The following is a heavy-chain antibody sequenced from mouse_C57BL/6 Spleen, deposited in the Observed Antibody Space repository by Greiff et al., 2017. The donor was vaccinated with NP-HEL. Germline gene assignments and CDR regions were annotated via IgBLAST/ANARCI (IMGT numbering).Heavy chain of an antibody. J-gene: IGHJ4*01. CDR2: IDPEDGET. Sequence: VQLQQSGADLVKPGASLKFSCTASGFNIKDYYMHWVKQRTEQGLEWIGRIDPEDGETKYAPNFQGKATITTDTSSNTAYLKLSSLTSEDTAVYYCGRIDAMDYWGQGTSVTVSS. CDR1: GFNIKDYY. V-gene: IGHV14-2*01. CDR3: GRIDAMDY.